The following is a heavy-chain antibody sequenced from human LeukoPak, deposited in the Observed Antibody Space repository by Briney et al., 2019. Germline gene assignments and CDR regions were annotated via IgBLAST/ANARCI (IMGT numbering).Heavy chain of an antibody. Sequence: GGSLRLSCAASGFTFSSYWMSWVRQAPGKGLEWVTSIKQDGSEKYCVDSVKGRFTISRDNANNSLYLQMNSLRADDTAVNYCARDIGLRKAAPPGWFDPWGQGALVTVSS. J-gene: IGHJ5*02. CDR1: GFTFSSYW. CDR2: IKQDGSEK. D-gene: IGHD6-6*01. V-gene: IGHV3-7*01. CDR3: ARDIGLRKAAPPGWFDP.